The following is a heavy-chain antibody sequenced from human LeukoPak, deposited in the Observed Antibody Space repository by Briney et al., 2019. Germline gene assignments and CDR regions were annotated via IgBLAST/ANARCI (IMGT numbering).Heavy chain of an antibody. CDR3: AEIAVAGSGEHDY. CDR2: IIPIFGIA. D-gene: IGHD6-19*01. Sequence: SVKVSCKASRGTFSSYAISWVRQAPGQGLEWMGRIIPIFGIANYAQKFQGRVTITADKSTSTAYMELSSLRSEDTAVYYCAEIAVAGSGEHDYWGQGTLVTVSS. J-gene: IGHJ4*02. V-gene: IGHV1-69*04. CDR1: RGTFSSYA.